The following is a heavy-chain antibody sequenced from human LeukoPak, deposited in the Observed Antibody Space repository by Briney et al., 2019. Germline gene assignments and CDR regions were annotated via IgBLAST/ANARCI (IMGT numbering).Heavy chain of an antibody. V-gene: IGHV3-23*01. Sequence: GVSLRLPCAPSRHIYSKYDVMWAPQAPGKGLEWVSDISGSGTCTYYADSVKGRFTVSRDNSKSTLYLQINSLRADDTAVYYCAKPDGLESGTSNYAFSLWGQGTMVTVSS. CDR2: ISGSGTCT. J-gene: IGHJ3*01. D-gene: IGHD1-26*01. CDR3: AKPDGLESGTSNYAFSL. CDR1: RHIYSKYD.